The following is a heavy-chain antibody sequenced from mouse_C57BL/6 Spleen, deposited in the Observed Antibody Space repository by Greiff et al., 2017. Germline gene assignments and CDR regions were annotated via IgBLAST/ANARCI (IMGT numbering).Heavy chain of an antibody. Sequence: QVQLQQSGAELARPGASVKLSCKASGYTFTSYGISWVKQRTGQGLEWIGEIYPRSGNTYYNEKFKGKATLTADKSSSTAYMELRSLTSEDSAVYFCAREDYGSSYEYFDVWGSGTTVTVSS. CDR2: IYPRSGNT. CDR1: GYTFTSYG. D-gene: IGHD1-1*01. V-gene: IGHV1-81*01. CDR3: AREDYGSSYEYFDV. J-gene: IGHJ1*01.